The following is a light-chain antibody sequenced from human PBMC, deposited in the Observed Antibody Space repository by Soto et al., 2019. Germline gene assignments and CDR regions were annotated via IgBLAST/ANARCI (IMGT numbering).Light chain of an antibody. J-gene: IGLJ1*01. CDR2: DVS. Sequence: QAALTQPASVSGSPGQSITISCTGTSSDVGGYNYVSWYQQHPGKAPKLMIYDVSNRPSGVSNRFPGSKSGNTASLTISGLKAEDEADYYCSSYTSLSNRLYVFGTGTKVTGL. V-gene: IGLV2-14*03. CDR3: SSYTSLSNRLYV. CDR1: SSDVGGYNY.